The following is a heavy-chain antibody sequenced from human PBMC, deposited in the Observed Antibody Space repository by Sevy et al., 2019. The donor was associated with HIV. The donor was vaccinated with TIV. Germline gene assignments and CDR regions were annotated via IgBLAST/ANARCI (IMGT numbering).Heavy chain of an antibody. D-gene: IGHD3-10*01. CDR2: ISGSGGST. J-gene: IGHJ4*02. V-gene: IGHV3-23*01. CDR3: AKKSSVGFTTDLDY. Sequence: GGSLRLSCAASGFTFSSYAMSWVRQAPGKGLEWVSAISGSGGSTYYADSVKGRFTISGDNSKNTLYLKMNSLRAEDTAVYYCAKKSSVGFTTDLDYWGQGTLVTVSS. CDR1: GFTFSSYA.